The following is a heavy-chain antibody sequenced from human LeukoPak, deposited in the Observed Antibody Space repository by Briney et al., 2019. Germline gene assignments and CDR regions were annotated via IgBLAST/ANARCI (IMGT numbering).Heavy chain of an antibody. CDR2: ISWNSGSI. V-gene: IGHV3-9*01. D-gene: IGHD6-19*01. CDR3: AKAFNPDWGSSSGWLFDY. J-gene: IGHJ4*02. Sequence: GGSLRLSCAASGFTFDDYAMHWVRQAPGKGLEWVSGISWNSGSIGYADSVKGRFTISRDNAKNSLYLQMNSLRAEDTALYYCAKAFNPDWGSSSGWLFDYWGQGTLVTVSS. CDR1: GFTFDDYA.